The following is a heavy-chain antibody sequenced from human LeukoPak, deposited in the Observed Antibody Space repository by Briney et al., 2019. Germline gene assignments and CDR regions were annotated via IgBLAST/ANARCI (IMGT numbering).Heavy chain of an antibody. J-gene: IGHJ6*02. Sequence: GGSLRLSCAASGISFSGYSMSWVRKAPGKGQEWDAGLGRTGENKYYADSVKGRFTISRDNSEDTVSLQMNSLRAEDTAIYYCVKDRPCETCMPMDAWGQGTTVTVSS. CDR3: VKDRPCETCMPMDA. CDR2: LGRTGENK. V-gene: IGHV3-23*01. CDR1: GISFSGYS. D-gene: IGHD2-2*01.